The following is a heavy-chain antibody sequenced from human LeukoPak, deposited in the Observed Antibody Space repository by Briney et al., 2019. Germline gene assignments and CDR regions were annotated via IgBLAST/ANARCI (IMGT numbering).Heavy chain of an antibody. CDR1: GFTFSSYS. Sequence: PGGSLRLSCAASGFTFSSYSMNWVRQAPGKGLEWVSSISSSSSYIYYADSVKGRFTISRDNAKNSLYLQMNSLRAEDTAVYYCARIMPAAPGAFDIWGQGTMVTVSS. D-gene: IGHD6-13*01. V-gene: IGHV3-21*01. J-gene: IGHJ3*02. CDR3: ARIMPAAPGAFDI. CDR2: ISSSSSYI.